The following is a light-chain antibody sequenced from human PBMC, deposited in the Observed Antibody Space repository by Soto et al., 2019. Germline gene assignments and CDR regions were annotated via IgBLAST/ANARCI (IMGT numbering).Light chain of an antibody. CDR1: QSISSS. V-gene: IGKV1-39*01. J-gene: IGKJ1*01. Sequence: DIQMTQSPSSLSASIVDRITIACRASQSISSSLNWYQQTPGKAPQLLIYAASSLHSGVPSRFSASGSGTDFTLTIRSLQPEDFATYYCQQSYGTPWTFGQGTKVDIK. CDR2: AAS. CDR3: QQSYGTPWT.